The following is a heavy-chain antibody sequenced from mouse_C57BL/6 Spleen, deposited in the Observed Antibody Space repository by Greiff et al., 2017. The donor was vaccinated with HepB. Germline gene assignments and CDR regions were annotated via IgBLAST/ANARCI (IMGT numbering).Heavy chain of an antibody. CDR2: IYPGSGST. CDR3: ARGTYYDYAFAY. V-gene: IGHV1-55*01. J-gene: IGHJ3*01. Sequence: VQLQQPGAALVKPGASVKMSCKASGYTFTSYWITWVKQRPGQGLEWIGDIYPGSGSTNYNEKFKSKATLTVDTSSSKAYMQLSSLTSEDSAVYYCARGTYYDYAFAYWGQGTLVTVSA. CDR1: GYTFTSYW. D-gene: IGHD2-4*01.